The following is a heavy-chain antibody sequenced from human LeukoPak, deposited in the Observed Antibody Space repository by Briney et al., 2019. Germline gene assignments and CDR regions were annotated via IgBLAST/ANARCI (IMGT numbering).Heavy chain of an antibody. CDR3: ARLAAAADYY. J-gene: IGHJ4*02. CDR2: ISYDGSNK. Sequence: GGSLRLSCAASGVTFSSYAMHWVRQTPGKGLEWVSVISYDGSNKYYADSVKGRFTISRDNSKNTLYLQMNSVRAEDTAVYYCARLAAAADYYWGQGTLVTVSP. D-gene: IGHD6-13*01. CDR1: GVTFSSYA. V-gene: IGHV3-30*04.